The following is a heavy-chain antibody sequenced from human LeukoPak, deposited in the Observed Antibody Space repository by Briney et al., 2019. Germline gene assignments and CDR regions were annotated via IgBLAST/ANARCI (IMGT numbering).Heavy chain of an antibody. CDR3: AKDLSLRVGVGDY. Sequence: PGGSLRLSCAASGFTFSSYGMHWVRQAPGKGLEWVAFIRYDGSNKYYADSVKGRFTISRDNSKNTLYLQMNSLRAEDTAVYYCAKDLSLRVGVGDYWGQGTLVTVSS. J-gene: IGHJ4*02. CDR2: IRYDGSNK. CDR1: GFTFSSYG. V-gene: IGHV3-30*02. D-gene: IGHD1-26*01.